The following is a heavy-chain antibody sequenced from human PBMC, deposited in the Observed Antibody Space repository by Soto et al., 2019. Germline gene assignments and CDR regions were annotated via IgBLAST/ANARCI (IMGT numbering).Heavy chain of an antibody. D-gene: IGHD2-15*01. V-gene: IGHV3-23*01. CDR2: ISGSGGST. CDR3: AKDLVVVVVAATPASDAFDI. Sequence: EVQLLESGGGLVQPGGSLRLSCAASGFTFSSYAMSWVRQAPGKGLEWVSAISGSGGSTYYADSVKGRFTISRDNSKNTLDLQMNSLRAEDTAVYYCAKDLVVVVVAATPASDAFDIWGQGTMVTVSS. CDR1: GFTFSSYA. J-gene: IGHJ3*02.